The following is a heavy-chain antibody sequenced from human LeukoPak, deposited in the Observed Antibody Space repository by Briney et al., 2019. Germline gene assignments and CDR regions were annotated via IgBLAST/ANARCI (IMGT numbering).Heavy chain of an antibody. CDR3: TRGLYCSSTSCLGY. CDR2: IRSKANSYAT. J-gene: IGHJ4*02. D-gene: IGHD2-2*01. Sequence: GGSLRLSCAASGFTFSGSAMHWVRQASGKGLEWVGRIRSKANSYATAYAASVKGRFTISRDDSKNTAYLQMNSLKTEDTAVYYCTRGLYCSSTSCLGYWGQGTLVTVSS. V-gene: IGHV3-73*01. CDR1: GFTFSGSA.